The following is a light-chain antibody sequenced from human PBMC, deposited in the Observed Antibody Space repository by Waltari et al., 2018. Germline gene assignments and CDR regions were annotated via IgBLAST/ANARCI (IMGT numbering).Light chain of an antibody. CDR2: QDT. J-gene: IGLJ1*01. V-gene: IGLV3-1*01. CDR3: QAWDSDTYYV. Sequence: SYELTPPPSVSVSPGQTASITCSGDKLGDKYACWYQQKAGQSPVLVIYQDTKRPSGIPERFSGSNSGNTATLTISGTQALDEADYYCQAWDSDTYYVFGTGTKVTVL. CDR1: KLGDKY.